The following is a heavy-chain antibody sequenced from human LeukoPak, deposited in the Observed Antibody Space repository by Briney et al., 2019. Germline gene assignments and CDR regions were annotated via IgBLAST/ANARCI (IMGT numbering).Heavy chain of an antibody. Sequence: GESMKISCKGSGYSFTSYWIGCVRQMPGKGLEWMGIIYPGDSDTRYSPSFQGQVTISADKSISTAYLQWSSLKASDTAMYYCARNVWFGELYGPVDYWGQGTLVTVSS. CDR1: GYSFTSYW. CDR3: ARNVWFGELYGPVDY. CDR2: IYPGDSDT. J-gene: IGHJ4*02. V-gene: IGHV5-51*01. D-gene: IGHD3-10*01.